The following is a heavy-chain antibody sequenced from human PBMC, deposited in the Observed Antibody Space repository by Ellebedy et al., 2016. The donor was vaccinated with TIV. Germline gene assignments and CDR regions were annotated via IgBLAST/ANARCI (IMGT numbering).Heavy chain of an antibody. D-gene: IGHD3-3*01. Sequence: GESLKISCAASGFTFSNYAISWVRQAPGKGLEWVSGRISSGGSTYYTDSVKGRFTMSRDNSKNMLYLQMNSLTAEDTAVYYCAKEGLRFSDAFDIWGQGTTVTVSS. CDR3: AKEGLRFSDAFDI. J-gene: IGHJ3*02. CDR2: RISSGGST. V-gene: IGHV3-23*01. CDR1: GFTFSNYA.